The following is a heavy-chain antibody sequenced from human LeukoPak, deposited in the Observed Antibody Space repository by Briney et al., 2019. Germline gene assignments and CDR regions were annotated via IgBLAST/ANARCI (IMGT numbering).Heavy chain of an antibody. CDR3: NNGARNTFGSGNEL. Sequence: GGSLRLSCAASGFTLSSYAMSWVRQAPGKGLEWVGRIKSKTDGGTTDYAAPVKGRFTISRDDSKNTLYLQMNSLKTEDTAVYYLNNGARNTFGSGNELWGQGTLVTVSS. CDR2: IKSKTDGGTT. J-gene: IGHJ4*01. D-gene: IGHD3-10*01. V-gene: IGHV3-15*01. CDR1: GFTLSSYA.